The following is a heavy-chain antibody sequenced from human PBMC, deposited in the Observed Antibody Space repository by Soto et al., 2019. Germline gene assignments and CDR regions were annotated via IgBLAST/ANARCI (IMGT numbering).Heavy chain of an antibody. Sequence: ASVKVSCKASGYTFTSYGISWVRQAPGQGLEWMGWISAYNGNTNYAQKLQGRVTMTTDTSTSTAYMELRSLGSDDTAVYYCARVGVSSSSGWYAQYYFGYWGQGTLVTVSS. CDR1: GYTFTSYG. CDR2: ISAYNGNT. D-gene: IGHD6-19*01. V-gene: IGHV1-18*01. CDR3: ARVGVSSSSGWYAQYYFGY. J-gene: IGHJ4*02.